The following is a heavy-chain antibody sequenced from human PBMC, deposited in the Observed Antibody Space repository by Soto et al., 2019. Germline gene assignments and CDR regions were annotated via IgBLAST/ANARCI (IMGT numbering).Heavy chain of an antibody. J-gene: IGHJ6*02. CDR3: ARDRGYSYGYDYYYYGMDV. D-gene: IGHD5-18*01. CDR2: IYYSGST. CDR1: GGSISSYY. Sequence: SETLSLTCTVSGGSISSYYWSWIRQPPGKGLEWIGYIYYSGSTNYNPSLKSRVTISVDTSKNQFSLKLSSVTAADTAVYYCARDRGYSYGYDYYYYGMDVWGQGTTVTVS. V-gene: IGHV4-59*01.